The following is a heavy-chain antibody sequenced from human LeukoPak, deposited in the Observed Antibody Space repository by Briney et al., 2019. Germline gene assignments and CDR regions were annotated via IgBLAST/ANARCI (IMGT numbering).Heavy chain of an antibody. CDR2: ISYDGSNK. V-gene: IGHV3-30*18. J-gene: IGHJ3*01. CDR3: AKLGYSSGWYDFQIDAFDF. CDR1: GFSFSSYG. D-gene: IGHD6-19*01. Sequence: GGSLRLSCAASGFSFSSYGMHWVRQAPGKGLEWVAVISYDGSNKFYADSVKGRFTISRDNSKNTLYLQMNSLRAADTAVYYCAKLGYSSGWYDFQIDAFDFWGQGTMVTVSS.